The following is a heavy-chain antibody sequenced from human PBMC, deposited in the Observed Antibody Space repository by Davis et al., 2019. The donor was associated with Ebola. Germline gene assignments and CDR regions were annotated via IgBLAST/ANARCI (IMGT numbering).Heavy chain of an antibody. Sequence: MPSETLSLTCTVSGGSISSYYWSWIRQPPGKGLEWIGYIYYSGSTNYNPSLKSRVTISVDTSKNQFSLKLISVTAADTAVYYCARRYCSSTSCYGYYYYGMDVWGQGTTVTVSS. J-gene: IGHJ6*02. CDR1: GGSISSYY. CDR2: IYYSGST. D-gene: IGHD2-2*01. CDR3: ARRYCSSTSCYGYYYYGMDV. V-gene: IGHV4-59*12.